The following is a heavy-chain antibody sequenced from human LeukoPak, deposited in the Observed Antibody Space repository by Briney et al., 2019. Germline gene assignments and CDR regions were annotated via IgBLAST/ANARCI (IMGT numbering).Heavy chain of an antibody. D-gene: IGHD5-12*01. Sequence: AETLSLTCTVSGGSISSSSYYWGWISQPPVKGLEWIGSMYSSGSTYYNPSLKSRVTISVDTSKNQFSLKLSSVTAADTAVYYCARSGSGYLRYYFDYWGQGTLVTVSS. CDR3: ARSGSGYLRYYFDY. J-gene: IGHJ4*02. CDR2: MYSSGST. CDR1: GGSISSSSYY. V-gene: IGHV4-39*07.